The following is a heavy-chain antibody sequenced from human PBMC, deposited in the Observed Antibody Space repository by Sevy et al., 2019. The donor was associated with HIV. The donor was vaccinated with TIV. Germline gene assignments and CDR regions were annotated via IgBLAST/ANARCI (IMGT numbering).Heavy chain of an antibody. CDR1: GGSFSGFS. CDR2: INH. D-gene: IGHD2-2*02. J-gene: IGHJ2*01. CDR3: ARGVEGVVPSPIIGLGPWAKYWSFDL. V-gene: IGHV4-34*01. Sequence: SETLSLTCAVSGGSFSGFSWNWIRQPPGKGLEWIGEINHYSPSFKSRATISLDTSKNQFSLKLNSVTAADTALYFCARGVEGVVPSPIIGLGPWAKYWSFDLWGRGTLVTVSS.